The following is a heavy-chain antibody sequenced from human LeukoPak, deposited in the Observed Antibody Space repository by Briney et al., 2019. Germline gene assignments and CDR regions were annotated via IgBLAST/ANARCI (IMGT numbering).Heavy chain of an antibody. CDR2: ISYDGSNK. J-gene: IGHJ4*02. Sequence: PGGSLRLSCAASGFTFSSYAMHWVRQAPGKGLEWVAVISYDGSNKYYADSVKGRFTISRDNSKNTLYLQMNSLRAEDTAVYYCASPPGRPNRDWSQGTLVTVSS. D-gene: IGHD7-27*01. CDR1: GFTFSSYA. CDR3: ASPPGRPNRD. V-gene: IGHV3-30-3*01.